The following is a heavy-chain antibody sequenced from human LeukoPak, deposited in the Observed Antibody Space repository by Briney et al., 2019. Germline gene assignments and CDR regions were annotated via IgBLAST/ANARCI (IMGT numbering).Heavy chain of an antibody. J-gene: IGHJ3*02. Sequence: GSLRLSCAASGFTFSNYGMHWVRQAPGKGLEWIGEINHSGSTNYNPSLKSRVTISVDTSKNQFSLKLSSVTAADTAVYYCARHRPPAAFDIWGQGTMVTVSS. CDR2: INHSGST. V-gene: IGHV4-34*01. CDR1: GFTFSNYG. CDR3: ARHRPPAAFDI.